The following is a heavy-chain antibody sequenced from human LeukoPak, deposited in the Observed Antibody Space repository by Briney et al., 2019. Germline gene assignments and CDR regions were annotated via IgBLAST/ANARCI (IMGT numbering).Heavy chain of an antibody. D-gene: IGHD1-26*01. J-gene: IGHJ4*02. CDR3: AREGSRAYFDY. Sequence: PGGSLRLSCAASGFTFSTYAMSWVRQAPGKGLEWVANINQDGGETYYVASVKGRFTISRDNAKNSLYLQMNSLRAEDTAVYYCAREGSRAYFDYWGQGTLVTVSS. CDR1: GFTFSTYA. V-gene: IGHV3-7*01. CDR2: INQDGGET.